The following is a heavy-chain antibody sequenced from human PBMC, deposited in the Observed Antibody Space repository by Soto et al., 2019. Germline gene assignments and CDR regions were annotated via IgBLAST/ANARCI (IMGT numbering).Heavy chain of an antibody. J-gene: IGHJ6*03. D-gene: IGHD5-12*01. CDR1: GYTFTSYG. Sequence: GASVKVSCKASGYTFTSYGISWLRLAPGQGLEWMGWISAYNGNTNYAQKLQGRVTMTTDTSTSTAYMELRSLRSDDTAVYYCARVQWLQLKLDYYYYYMDVWGKGTTVTVSS. CDR2: ISAYNGNT. V-gene: IGHV1-18*01. CDR3: ARVQWLQLKLDYYYYYMDV.